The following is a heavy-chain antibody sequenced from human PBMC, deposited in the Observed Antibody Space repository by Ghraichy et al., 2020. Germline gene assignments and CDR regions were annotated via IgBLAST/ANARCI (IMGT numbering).Heavy chain of an antibody. Sequence: SETLSLTCTISGGSITSESDYWGWIRQPPGKRPEWIASVYYGGNTYYNPPLKSRVTMSVDTSKNQFYLNVSSVTAADTAVYYCARLIGGPTLRGRSLWGQGRLVTVS. J-gene: IGHJ4*02. V-gene: IGHV4-39*01. D-gene: IGHD3-10*01. CDR2: VYYGGNT. CDR1: GGSITSESDY. CDR3: ARLIGGPTLRGRSL.